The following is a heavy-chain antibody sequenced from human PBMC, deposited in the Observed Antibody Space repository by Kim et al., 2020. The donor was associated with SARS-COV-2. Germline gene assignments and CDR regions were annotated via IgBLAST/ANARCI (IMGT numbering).Heavy chain of an antibody. V-gene: IGHV3-23*01. D-gene: IGHD6-13*01. Sequence: VKGRFTIAKDNSKNTRYLQMNSLRAEETAVYYCAKDGRQLVRSEWFDPWGQGTLVTVSS. CDR3: AKDGRQLVRSEWFDP. J-gene: IGHJ5*02.